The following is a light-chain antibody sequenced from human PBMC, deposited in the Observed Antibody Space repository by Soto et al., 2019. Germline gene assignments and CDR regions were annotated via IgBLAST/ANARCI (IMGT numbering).Light chain of an antibody. CDR1: QSVSRW. V-gene: IGKV1-5*03. CDR2: KAS. CDR3: QQYSSYRT. Sequence: DIQMTQSPSTLSALVGDRVTITCRASQSVSRWLAWYQQKPGKAPKLLIYKASTLESGVPSRFSGSGSGTEFTLTVSSLQPEDGAIYYCQQYSSYRTFGPGTKVDIK. J-gene: IGKJ1*01.